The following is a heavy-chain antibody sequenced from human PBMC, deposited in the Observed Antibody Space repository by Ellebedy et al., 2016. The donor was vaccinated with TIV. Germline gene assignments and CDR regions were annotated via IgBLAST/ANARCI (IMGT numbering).Heavy chain of an antibody. Sequence: GESLKISCAASGFTFSSYGMHWVRQAPGKGLEWVAVISYDGSNKYYADSVKGRFTISRDNSKNTLYLQMNSLRAEDTAVYYCARGPNPAQYYMDVWGKGTTDTVSS. CDR1: GFTFSSYG. CDR3: ARGPNPAQYYMDV. V-gene: IGHV3-30*03. J-gene: IGHJ6*03. D-gene: IGHD6-25*01. CDR2: ISYDGSNK.